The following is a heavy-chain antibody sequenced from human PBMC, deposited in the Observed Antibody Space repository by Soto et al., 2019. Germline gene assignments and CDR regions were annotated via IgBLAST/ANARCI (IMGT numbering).Heavy chain of an antibody. CDR1: VYSFTSHW. V-gene: IGHV5-10-1*01. J-gene: IGHJ6*02. Sequence: GESLKIACKGSVYSFTSHWISWVRQMPGKGLEWMGRIDPSDSYTNYSPSFQGHVTISADKSISTAYLQWSSLKASDTAMYYCARSPPTGITIFGVAPPTGSMDVWGQGTTVTVSS. CDR2: IDPSDSYT. D-gene: IGHD3-3*01. CDR3: ARSPPTGITIFGVAPPTGSMDV.